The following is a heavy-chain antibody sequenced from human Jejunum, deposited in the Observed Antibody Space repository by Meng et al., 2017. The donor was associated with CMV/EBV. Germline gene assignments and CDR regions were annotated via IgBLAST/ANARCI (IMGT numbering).Heavy chain of an antibody. J-gene: IGHJ4*02. D-gene: IGHD2-15*01. V-gene: IGHV4-59*01. Sequence: QVQLQESGPGLGKPSETLSLTCTVSGDSISPYYWTWMRRPPGKALEWIGYIYYNGDTNYNPSLKSRVTISVDVSKNHFSLKVNSVTAADSAIYYCARGGWSLDYWGQGSLVTVSS. CDR2: IYYNGDT. CDR3: ARGGWSLDY. CDR1: GDSISPYY.